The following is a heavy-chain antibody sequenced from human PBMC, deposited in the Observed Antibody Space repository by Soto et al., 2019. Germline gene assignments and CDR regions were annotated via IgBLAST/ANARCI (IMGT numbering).Heavy chain of an antibody. J-gene: IGHJ4*02. CDR2: IFDSGNA. V-gene: IGHV4-59*08. CDR3: ARHRRNTVAKFDFDN. CDR1: GGSINSYC. Sequence: SETLSLTCTVSGGSINSYCWSWIRQPPGKGLEWIAYIFDSGNANYNPSLKSRVTISVDTSKSQFSLKLTSVTAADTAVYYCARHRRNTVAKFDFDNWGQGALVTSPQ. D-gene: IGHD5-12*01.